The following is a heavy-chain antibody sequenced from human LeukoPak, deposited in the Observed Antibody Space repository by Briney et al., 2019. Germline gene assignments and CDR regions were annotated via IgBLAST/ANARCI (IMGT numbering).Heavy chain of an antibody. Sequence: GESLKISCKGSRYSFTSYWIGWVRQMPGKGLEWMGIIYPGDSDTRYSPSFQGRVTISADKSISTAYLQWSSLKASDTAMYYCARWFSTWDSSGYSNYFDYWGQGTLVTVSS. CDR2: IYPGDSDT. CDR3: ARWFSTWDSSGYSNYFDY. CDR1: RYSFTSYW. V-gene: IGHV5-51*01. J-gene: IGHJ4*02. D-gene: IGHD3-22*01.